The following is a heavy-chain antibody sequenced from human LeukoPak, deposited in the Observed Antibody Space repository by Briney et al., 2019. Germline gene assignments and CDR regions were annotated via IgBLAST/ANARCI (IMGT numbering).Heavy chain of an antibody. Sequence: GGSLRLSCAASGFTFSSYGMHWVRQAPGKGLEWVAVISYDGSNKYYADSVKGRFTISRDNSKNTLFPQMNSLRAEDTAVYYYAKDPGSGYDLYYFDLWGQGTLVTGSS. CDR3: AKDPGSGYDLYYFDL. D-gene: IGHD5-12*01. CDR2: ISYDGSNK. V-gene: IGHV3-30*18. CDR1: GFTFSSYG. J-gene: IGHJ4*01.